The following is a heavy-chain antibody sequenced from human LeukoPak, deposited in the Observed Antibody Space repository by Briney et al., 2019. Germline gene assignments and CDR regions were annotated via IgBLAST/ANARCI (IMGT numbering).Heavy chain of an antibody. CDR3: ARDPKWLPLDY. CDR2: INHSGST. V-gene: IGHV4-39*07. Sequence: PSETLSLTCTVSGGSISTSSYYWSWIRQPPGKGLEWIGEINHSGSTNYNPSLKSRVTISVDTSKNQFSLKLSSVTAADTAVYYCARDPKWLPLDYWGQGTLVTVSS. D-gene: IGHD6-19*01. J-gene: IGHJ4*02. CDR1: GGSISTSSYY.